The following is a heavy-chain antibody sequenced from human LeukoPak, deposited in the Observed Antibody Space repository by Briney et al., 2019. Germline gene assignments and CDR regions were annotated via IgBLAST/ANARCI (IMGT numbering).Heavy chain of an antibody. J-gene: IGHJ3*01. CDR1: GFTFSSYA. V-gene: IGHV3-23*01. Sequence: GGSLRLSCAASGFTFSSYAMSWVRQAPGKGLEWVSAISGSGGSTYYADSVKGRFTISRDNVKNSLYLQMNSLRAEDTAVYYCARATMQEDAFDVWGQGTMVTVSS. CDR2: ISGSGGST. CDR3: ARATMQEDAFDV.